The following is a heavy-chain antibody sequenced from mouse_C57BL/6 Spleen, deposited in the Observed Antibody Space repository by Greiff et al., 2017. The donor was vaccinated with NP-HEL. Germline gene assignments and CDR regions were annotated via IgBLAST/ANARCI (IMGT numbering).Heavy chain of an antibody. D-gene: IGHD1-1*01. CDR2: IHPNSGST. CDR3: ASQFITTPGNYFDY. Sequence: QVQLQQSGAELVKPGASVKLSCKASGYTFTSYWMHWVKQRPGQGLEWIGMIHPNSGSTNYNEKFKSKATLTVDKSSSTAYMQLSSLTSEDSAVYYCASQFITTPGNYFDYWGQGTTLTVSS. V-gene: IGHV1-64*01. J-gene: IGHJ2*01. CDR1: GYTFTSYW.